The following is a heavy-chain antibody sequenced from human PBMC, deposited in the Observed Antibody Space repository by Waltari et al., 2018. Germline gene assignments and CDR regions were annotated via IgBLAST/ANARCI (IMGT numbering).Heavy chain of an antibody. J-gene: IGHJ4*02. D-gene: IGHD6-13*01. Sequence: QVQLVQSGAEVKKPGSSVKVSCKASGGTFSSYTISWVRQAPGQGLEWMGRIIPILGKANDAQKFQGRVTMTADKSTSTAYMELSSLRSEDTAVYYCAREHYTSYGIAAAGIMGYWGQGTLVTVSS. V-gene: IGHV1-69*08. CDR3: AREHYTSYGIAAAGIMGY. CDR1: GGTFSSYT. CDR2: IIPILGKA.